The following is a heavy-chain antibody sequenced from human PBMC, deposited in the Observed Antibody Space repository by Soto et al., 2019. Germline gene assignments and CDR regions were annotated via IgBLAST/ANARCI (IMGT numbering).Heavy chain of an antibody. Sequence: SVEVSCQASGDTFRSYGNRLLRQGPVQVLKWRGGIIPIFGTANYAQKFQGRVTITADKSTSTAYVELSSLRSEDTAVYYCAGAPYCTNGVCGYYYYYGMDVWGQGTTVTVSS. D-gene: IGHD2-8*01. CDR3: AGAPYCTNGVCGYYYYYGMDV. J-gene: IGHJ6*02. V-gene: IGHV1-69*06. CDR2: IIPIFGTA. CDR1: GDTFRSYG.